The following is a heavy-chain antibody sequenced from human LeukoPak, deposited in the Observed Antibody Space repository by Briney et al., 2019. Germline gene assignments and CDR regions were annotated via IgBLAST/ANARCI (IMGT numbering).Heavy chain of an antibody. CDR3: ARRGGDFHTGIVFDN. CDR2: IYYTGNT. J-gene: IGHJ4*02. CDR1: GGSISSSLYH. D-gene: IGHD1-14*01. V-gene: IGHV4-39*07. Sequence: SETLSLTCAVSGGSISSSLYHWGWIRQPPGKGLEWIGNIYYTGNTNYSPSLKSRLAISIDTSRSQFSLKLTSVTAADTAVYYCARRGGDFHTGIVFDNWGQGSLVTVSS.